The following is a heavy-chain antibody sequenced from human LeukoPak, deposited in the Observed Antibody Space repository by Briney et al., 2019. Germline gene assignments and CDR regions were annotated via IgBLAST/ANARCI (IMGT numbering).Heavy chain of an antibody. D-gene: IGHD6-6*01. V-gene: IGHV1-69*04. CDR1: GGTFSSYA. CDR2: IIPILGIA. J-gene: IGHJ6*03. Sequence: KVSCKASGGTFSSYAISWVRQAPGQGLEWMGRIIPILGIANYAQKFQGRVTITADKSTSTAYMELSSLRSEDTAVYYCARVRGIAARSALGSYYYYYYMDVWGKGTTVTVSS. CDR3: ARVRGIAARSALGSYYYYYYMDV.